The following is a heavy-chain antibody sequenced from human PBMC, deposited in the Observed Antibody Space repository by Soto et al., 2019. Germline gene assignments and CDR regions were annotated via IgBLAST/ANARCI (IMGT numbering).Heavy chain of an antibody. CDR3: ARDISGWYEVRTYYYYGMDV. Sequence: GGSLRLSCAASGFTFSSYAMHWVRQAPGKGLEWVAVISYDGSNKYYADSVKGRFTISRDNSKNTLYLQMNSLRAEDTAVYYCARDISGWYEVRTYYYYGMDVWGQGTTVTVSS. D-gene: IGHD6-19*01. CDR2: ISYDGSNK. CDR1: GFTFSSYA. J-gene: IGHJ6*02. V-gene: IGHV3-30-3*01.